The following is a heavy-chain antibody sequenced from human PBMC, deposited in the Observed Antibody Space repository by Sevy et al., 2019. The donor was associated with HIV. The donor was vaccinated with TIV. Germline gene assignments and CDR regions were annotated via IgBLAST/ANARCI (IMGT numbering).Heavy chain of an antibody. CDR2: IRNDGSHE. J-gene: IGHJ3*02. CDR3: ARDRKVLLVVYAIPFDAFDI. D-gene: IGHD2-8*02. V-gene: IGHV3-30*02. CDR1: GFTFSNHA. Sequence: GGSLRLSCTASGFTFSNHAMHWVRQGPGKGPEWVAFIRNDGSHEYYADSVKGRFTISRDNSKNTLYLQMNSLRPEDKAGYYCARDRKVLLVVYAIPFDAFDIWGQGTMVTVSS.